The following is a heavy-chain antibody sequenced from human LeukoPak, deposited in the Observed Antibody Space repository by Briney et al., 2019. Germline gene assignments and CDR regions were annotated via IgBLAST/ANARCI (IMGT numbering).Heavy chain of an antibody. D-gene: IGHD2-2*01. CDR1: GFTVSSNY. V-gene: IGHV3-66*02. Sequence: QPGGSLRLSCAASGFTVSSNYMSWVRQAPGKGLEWVSVIYSGGSTYYADSVKGRFTISRDNSKNTLYLQMNSLRAEDTAVYYCARERCSSTSCYGDYWGQGTLVTVSS. CDR2: IYSGGST. J-gene: IGHJ4*02. CDR3: ARERCSSTSCYGDY.